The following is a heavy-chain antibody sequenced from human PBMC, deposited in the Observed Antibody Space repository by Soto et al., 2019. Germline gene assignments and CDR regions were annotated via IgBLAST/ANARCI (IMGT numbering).Heavy chain of an antibody. CDR2: IRSKINNYAT. V-gene: IGHV3-73*01. D-gene: IGHD1-26*01. CDR1: GFTFSGSA. J-gene: IGHJ4*02. Sequence: GGSLRLSCVASGFTFSGSAMHWVRRASGKGLEWVGRIRSKINNYATAYAASVKGRFTISRDDSKNTAYLQMNSLKTEDTAVYYCSRLVGATSSFDYWGQGTLVTVSS. CDR3: SRLVGATSSFDY.